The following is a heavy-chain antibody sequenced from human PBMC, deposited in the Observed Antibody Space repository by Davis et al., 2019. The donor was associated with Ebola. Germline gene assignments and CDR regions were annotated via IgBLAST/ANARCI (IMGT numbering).Heavy chain of an antibody. CDR3: ARDPGADSSGYYYVGGVYGMDV. CDR2: IIPIFGTA. D-gene: IGHD3-22*01. CDR1: GGTFSSYA. Sequence: SVKVSCKASGGTFSSYAIGWVRQAPGQGLEWMGGIIPIFGTANYAQKFQGRVTITADESTSTAYMELSSLRSEDTAVYYCARDPGADSSGYYYVGGVYGMDVWGQGTTVTVSS. J-gene: IGHJ6*02. V-gene: IGHV1-69*13.